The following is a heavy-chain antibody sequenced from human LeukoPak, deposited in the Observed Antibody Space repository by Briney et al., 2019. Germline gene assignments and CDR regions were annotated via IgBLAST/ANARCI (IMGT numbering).Heavy chain of an antibody. J-gene: IGHJ6*03. CDR2: IIPIFGTA. CDR1: GYTFTGYY. V-gene: IGHV1-69*06. Sequence: SVKVSCKASGYTFTGYYMHWVRQAPGQGLEWMGGIIPIFGTANYAQKFQGRVTITADKSTSTAYMELSSLRSEDTAVYYCARDGEGGYMDVWGKGTTVTVSS. CDR3: ARDGEGGYMDV.